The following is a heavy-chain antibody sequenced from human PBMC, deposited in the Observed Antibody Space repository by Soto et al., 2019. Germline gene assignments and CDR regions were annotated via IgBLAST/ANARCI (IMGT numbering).Heavy chain of an antibody. CDR2: VYFSGST. D-gene: IGHD2-21*01. CDR1: GDSISNYH. J-gene: IGHJ4*02. CDR3: AREGVWSGETFFAY. V-gene: IGHV4-59*01. Sequence: QVQLQESGPGLVKPSETLSLTCTVSGDSISNYHWSWIRQPPGKGLEWIGYVYFSGSTHYNPSLKSRVTISLDTSKSQFSLRLNSVTAADTAVYYCAREGVWSGETFFAYWGQGILVTVSS.